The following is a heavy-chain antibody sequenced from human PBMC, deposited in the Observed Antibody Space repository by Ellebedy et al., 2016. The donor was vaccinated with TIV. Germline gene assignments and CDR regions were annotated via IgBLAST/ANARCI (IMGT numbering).Heavy chain of an antibody. CDR2: INPSVGST. CDR1: GYTFTSYF. Sequence: AASVKVSCKASGYTFTSYFMHWVRQAPGQGLEWMGIINPSVGSTTYAQKLQGRVTMTRDTSTSTVYMVLSSLRSEDTAVYYCARARSSGWLHTPDYWGQGTLVTVSS. CDR3: ARARSSGWLHTPDY. D-gene: IGHD6-19*01. V-gene: IGHV1-46*04. J-gene: IGHJ4*02.